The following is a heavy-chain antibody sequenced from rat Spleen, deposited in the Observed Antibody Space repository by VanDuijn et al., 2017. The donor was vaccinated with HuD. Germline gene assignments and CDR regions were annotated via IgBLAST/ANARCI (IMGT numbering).Heavy chain of an antibody. J-gene: IGHJ2*01. D-gene: IGHD1-6*01. Sequence: EVQLMESGGGLVQPGRSMKLSCLASGFTFSNYDMAWVSQAPKKGLEWVATISYDGSSTYYRDSVKGRFTISRDNAKSTLYLQMDSLKSEDTATYYCTTWDYWHNRFDYWGQGVMVTVSS. CDR3: TTWDYWHNRFDY. CDR2: ISYDGSST. V-gene: IGHV5-7*01. CDR1: GFTFSNYD.